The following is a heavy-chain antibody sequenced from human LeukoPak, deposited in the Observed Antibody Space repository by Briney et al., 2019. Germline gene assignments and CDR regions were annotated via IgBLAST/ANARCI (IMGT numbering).Heavy chain of an antibody. Sequence: PSETLSLTCSVSGDSITSGGYYWSWVRQHPGKGLEWIGYIYHSGTTLYNPSLKSRVTMSVDTSKNQFSLRLNSVTAADTAVYYCARGEFGELYYFEYRGQGTLVTVSS. D-gene: IGHD3-10*01. CDR1: GDSITSGGYY. V-gene: IGHV4-31*03. J-gene: IGHJ4*02. CDR2: IYHSGTT. CDR3: ARGEFGELYYFEY.